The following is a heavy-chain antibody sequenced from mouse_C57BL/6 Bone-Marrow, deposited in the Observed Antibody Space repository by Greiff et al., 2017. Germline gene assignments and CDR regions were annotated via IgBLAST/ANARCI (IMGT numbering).Heavy chain of an antibody. CDR2: IDPSDSYT. CDR3: ARGGYDGTEFDY. J-gene: IGHJ2*01. CDR1: GYTFTSYW. D-gene: IGHD2-2*01. V-gene: IGHV1-69*01. Sequence: QVQLQQPGAELVMPGASVKLSCKASGYTFTSYWMHWVKQRPGQGLEWIGEIDPSDSYTNYNQKFKGKSTLTVDKSSSTAYMQLSSLTSEDSAVYYFARGGYDGTEFDYWGQGTTLTVSS.